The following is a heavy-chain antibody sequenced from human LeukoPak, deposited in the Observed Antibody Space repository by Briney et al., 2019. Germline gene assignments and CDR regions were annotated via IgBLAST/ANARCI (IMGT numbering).Heavy chain of an antibody. J-gene: IGHJ4*02. CDR2: ISYDGSNK. Sequence: GGSLRLSCAASGFTFSSYAMHWVRQAPGKGLEWVAVISYDGSNKYYADSVKGRFTISRDNSKNTLYLQMNSLRAEDTAVYYCARFRVGTVGATKYRDFDYWGQGTLVTVSS. CDR1: GFTFSSYA. CDR3: ARFRVGTVGATKYRDFDY. V-gene: IGHV3-30-3*01. D-gene: IGHD1-26*01.